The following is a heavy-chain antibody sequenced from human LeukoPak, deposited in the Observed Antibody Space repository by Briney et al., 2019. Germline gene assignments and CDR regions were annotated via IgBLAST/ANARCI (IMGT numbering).Heavy chain of an antibody. J-gene: IGHJ4*02. Sequence: PSETLSLTCIVSGGSISSYYWSWLRQPPGKGLEWIGYISYSGTTHYNPSLDSRVTILVDTSKNQFSLKLRSVTAADTAAYYCARHGVYYASGSPSFDYWGQGTLVTVSS. CDR1: GGSISSYY. V-gene: IGHV4-59*08. CDR3: ARHGVYYASGSPSFDY. D-gene: IGHD3-10*01. CDR2: ISYSGTT.